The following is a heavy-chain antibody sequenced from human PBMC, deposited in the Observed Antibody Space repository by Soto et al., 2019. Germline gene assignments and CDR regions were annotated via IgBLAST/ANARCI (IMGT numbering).Heavy chain of an antibody. Sequence: ASVKVSCKASGYTFTSYYMHWVRQAPGQGLEWMGIINPSGGSTSYAQKFQGRVTMTRDTSTSTVYMELSSLRSEDTAVYYCARDSIAAAGTSAFDIWGQETIVTVSS. CDR1: GYTFTSYY. CDR3: ARDSIAAAGTSAFDI. D-gene: IGHD6-13*01. J-gene: IGHJ3*02. V-gene: IGHV1-46*03. CDR2: INPSGGST.